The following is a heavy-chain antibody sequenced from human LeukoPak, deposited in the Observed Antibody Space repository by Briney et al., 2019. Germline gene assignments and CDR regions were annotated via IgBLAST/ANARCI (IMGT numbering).Heavy chain of an antibody. CDR3: ARVQLVDYYYYSYMDV. V-gene: IGHV3-20*04. CDR2: INWNGGST. D-gene: IGHD6-6*01. Sequence: GGSLRLSCAAFGFIFDDYGMSWVRQAPGKGLECVSGINWNGGSTGYADSVKGRFTISRDNAKNSLYLQMNSLRAEDTALYYCARVQLVDYYYYSYMDVWGKGTTVTVSS. J-gene: IGHJ6*03. CDR1: GFIFDDYG.